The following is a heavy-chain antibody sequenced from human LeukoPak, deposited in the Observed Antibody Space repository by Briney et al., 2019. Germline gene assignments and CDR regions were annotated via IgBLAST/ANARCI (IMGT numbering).Heavy chain of an antibody. CDR1: SDSSISSCYF. Sequence: PSETPSNICSVSSDSSISSCYFGGWIRLPPGKVLEWIGSDPYSGGTYYNPSLKSRVTISVDTSNNQASLRPSSVTAADTAVYYSGRPLRRTSTSLWFDPRGQGNLVTVSS. D-gene: IGHD2-2*01. V-gene: IGHV4-39*01. CDR3: GRPLRRTSTSLWFDP. CDR2: DPYSGGT. J-gene: IGHJ5*02.